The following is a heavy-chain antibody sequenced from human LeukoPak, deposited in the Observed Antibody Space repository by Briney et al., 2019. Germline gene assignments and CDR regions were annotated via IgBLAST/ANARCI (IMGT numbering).Heavy chain of an antibody. CDR2: INHSGST. V-gene: IGHV4-34*01. CDR1: GGSFSGYY. CDR3: ARAYSSSSHFDY. Sequence: PSETLSLTCAVYGGSFSGYYWSWIRQPPGKGLEWIGEINHSGSTNYNPSLKSRVTISVDTSKNQFSLKLSSVTAADTALYYCARAYSSSSHFDYWGQGTLVTVSS. D-gene: IGHD6-13*01. J-gene: IGHJ4*02.